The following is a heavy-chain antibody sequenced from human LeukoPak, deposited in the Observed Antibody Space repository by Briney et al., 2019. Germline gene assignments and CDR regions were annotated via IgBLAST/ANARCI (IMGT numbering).Heavy chain of an antibody. J-gene: IGHJ4*02. CDR3: AKDTDSSSWYGSISFDY. CDR2: ISYDGSNK. CDR1: GFTFSSYG. D-gene: IGHD6-13*01. Sequence: GGSLRLSCAASGFTFSSYGMHWVRQAPGKGLEWVAVISYDGSNKYYADSVKGRSTISRDNSKNTLYLQMNSLRAEDTAVYYCAKDTDSSSWYGSISFDYWGQGTLVTVSS. V-gene: IGHV3-30*18.